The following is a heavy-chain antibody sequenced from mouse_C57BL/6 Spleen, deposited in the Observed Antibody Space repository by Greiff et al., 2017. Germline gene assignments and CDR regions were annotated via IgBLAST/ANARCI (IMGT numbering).Heavy chain of an antibody. CDR1: GFSLTSYG. Sequence: VMLVESGPGLVAPSQSLSITCTASGFSLTSYGVSWVRQPPGKGLEWLGVIWGAGSSNYYSALISRLSISKKNSKSQIFLKPNSLQTDDTATYYCAKLPEAAYWGQGTLVTVSA. CDR3: AKLPEAAY. J-gene: IGHJ3*01. CDR2: IWGAGSS. V-gene: IGHV2-3*01.